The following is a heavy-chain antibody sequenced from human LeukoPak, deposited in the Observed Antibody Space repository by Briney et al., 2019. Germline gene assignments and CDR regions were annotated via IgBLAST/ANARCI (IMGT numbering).Heavy chain of an antibody. CDR2: IKQDGSEK. V-gene: IGHV3-7*01. D-gene: IGHD3-3*01. J-gene: IGHJ4*02. Sequence: GGSLRLSCAASGFTFSSYWMSWVRQAPGKGLEWVANIKQDGSEKYYVDSVKGRFTISRDNAKNSLYLQMNSLRAEDTAVYYCAREHRADDFWSGYLWNLYYFDYWGQGTLVTVSS. CDR3: AREHRADDFWSGYLWNLYYFDY. CDR1: GFTFSSYW.